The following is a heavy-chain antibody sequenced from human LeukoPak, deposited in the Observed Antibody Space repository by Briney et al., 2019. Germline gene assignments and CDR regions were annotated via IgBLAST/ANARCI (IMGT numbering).Heavy chain of an antibody. CDR2: ISGSGGST. CDR3: AKYLTKPVGADHAFDI. D-gene: IGHD1-26*01. J-gene: IGHJ3*02. Sequence: GGSLRLSCAASGFTFSSYAMSWVRQAPGKGLEWVSAISGSGGSTYYADSVKGRFTISRDNSKNTLYLQMNSLRAEDTAVYYCAKYLTKPVGADHAFDIWGQGTMVTVSS. CDR1: GFTFSSYA. V-gene: IGHV3-23*01.